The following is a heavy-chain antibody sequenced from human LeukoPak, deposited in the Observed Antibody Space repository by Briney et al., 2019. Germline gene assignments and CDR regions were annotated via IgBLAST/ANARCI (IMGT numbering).Heavy chain of an antibody. J-gene: IGHJ4*02. CDR1: GVTLSIYS. CDR3: ARYAGGGTTGCFDY. Sequence: SVKVSCKASGVTLSIYSINWVRQAPGQGLEWMGGINPISGTTKFAEKFQGRVTIAADESASTAYMELSGLRSDDTAMYYCARYAGGGTTGCFDYWGQGTLVTVSS. V-gene: IGHV1-69*13. CDR2: INPISGTT. D-gene: IGHD1-1*01.